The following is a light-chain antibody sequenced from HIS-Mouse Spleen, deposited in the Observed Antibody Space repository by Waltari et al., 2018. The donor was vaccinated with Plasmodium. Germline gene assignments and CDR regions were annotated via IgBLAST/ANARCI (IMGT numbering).Light chain of an antibody. V-gene: IGKV3-15*01. J-gene: IGKJ3*01. CDR1: QSVSIN. CDR2: GAS. CDR3: QQYNNWSFT. Sequence: EIVMTQSPATLSVSQGERATLSCRASQSVSINLAWYQQKPGQAPRLLIYGASTRATGIPARFSGSGSGTEFTLTISSLQSEDFAVYYCQQYNNWSFTFGPGTKVDIK.